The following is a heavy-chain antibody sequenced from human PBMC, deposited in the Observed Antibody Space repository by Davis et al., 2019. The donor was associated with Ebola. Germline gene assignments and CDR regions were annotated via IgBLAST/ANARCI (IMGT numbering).Heavy chain of an antibody. D-gene: IGHD1-1*01. CDR2: ISGSGGST. CDR1: GFTFSDA. CDR3: VLERGFDY. Sequence: PGGSLRLSCAASGFTFSDAWMSWVRQAPGKGLEWVSAISGSGGSTYYADSVKGRFTISRDNSKNTLYLQMNSLRAEDTAVYYCVLERGFDYWGQGTLVTVSS. V-gene: IGHV3-23*01. J-gene: IGHJ4*02.